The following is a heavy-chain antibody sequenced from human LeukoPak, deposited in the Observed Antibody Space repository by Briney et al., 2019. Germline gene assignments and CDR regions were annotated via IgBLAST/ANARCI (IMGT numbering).Heavy chain of an antibody. Sequence: PSETLSLTCTVSGGSISSYYWSWIRQPAGKGLEWIGRIYTSGSTNYNPSLKSRVTMSVDTSKNQFSLKLSSVTAADTAVYYCARERDELRYYSYYYYMDVWGKGTTVTVSS. CDR2: IYTSGST. J-gene: IGHJ6*03. CDR3: ARERDELRYYSYYYYMDV. CDR1: GGSISSYY. V-gene: IGHV4-4*07. D-gene: IGHD1-7*01.